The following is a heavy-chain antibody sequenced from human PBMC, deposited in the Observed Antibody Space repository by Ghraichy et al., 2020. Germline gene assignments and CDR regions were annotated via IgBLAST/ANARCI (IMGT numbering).Heavy chain of an antibody. D-gene: IGHD4-23*01. J-gene: IGHJ6*02. CDR3: ARGSTVVRFFYYDGMDV. V-gene: IGHV3-48*02. CDR2: ITSSSRFK. CDR1: GFTFSSNS. Sequence: GESLNISCVGSGFTFSSNSMNWVRQSPGKGLEWISYITSSSRFKSYADSVKGRFTISRDNVHNSLYLQMNSLRDEDTAVYFCARGSTVVRFFYYDGMDVWGQGTTVTVSS.